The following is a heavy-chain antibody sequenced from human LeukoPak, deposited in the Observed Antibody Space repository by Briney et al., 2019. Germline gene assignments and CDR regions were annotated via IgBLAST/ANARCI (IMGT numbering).Heavy chain of an antibody. CDR3: ARARRSQLTGGLAFDI. D-gene: IGHD7-27*01. Sequence: ASVKVSCKASGYTFTSYGISWVRQAPGQGLEWMGWISAYNGNTNYAQKLQGRVTMTTDTSTSTAYMELRSLRSDDTAVYYCARARRSQLTGGLAFDIWGQGTMVTVSS. V-gene: IGHV1-18*01. CDR2: ISAYNGNT. J-gene: IGHJ3*02. CDR1: GYTFTSYG.